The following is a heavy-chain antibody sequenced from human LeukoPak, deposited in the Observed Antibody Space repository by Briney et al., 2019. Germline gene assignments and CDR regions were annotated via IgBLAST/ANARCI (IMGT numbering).Heavy chain of an antibody. V-gene: IGHV4-34*01. CDR3: ARSRFSGSSGWYGDFDY. D-gene: IGHD6-19*01. J-gene: IGHJ4*02. CDR2: INHSGST. CDR1: GGSFSGYY. Sequence: PSETLSLTCAVYGGSFSGYYWSWIRQPPGKGLEWIGEINHSGSTNYNPSLKSRVTISVDTSKNQFPLKLSSVTAADTAVYYCARSRFSGSSGWYGDFDYWGQGTLVTVSS.